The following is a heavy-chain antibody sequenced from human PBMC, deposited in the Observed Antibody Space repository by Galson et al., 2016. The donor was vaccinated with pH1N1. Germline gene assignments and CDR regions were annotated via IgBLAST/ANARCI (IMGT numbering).Heavy chain of an antibody. CDR2: ISYSGTT. V-gene: IGHV4-31*03. Sequence: TLSLTCTVSGDSISSGAYSWTWLRQHPGKGLEWIGYISYSGTTDYNASLRSRLIISLDMYKNQFSLKLSSVTAADTAIYYCVRGRYPYGWGDRWGQGTLVTVSS. D-gene: IGHD6-19*01. CDR1: GDSISSGAYS. J-gene: IGHJ5*02. CDR3: VRGRYPYGWGDR.